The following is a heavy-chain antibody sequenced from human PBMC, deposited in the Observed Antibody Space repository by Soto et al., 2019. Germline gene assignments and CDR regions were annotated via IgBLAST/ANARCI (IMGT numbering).Heavy chain of an antibody. Sequence: SVKVSCKASGGTFSSYAISLVRQAPGQRLEWMGGIIPIFGTANYARKFQGRVTITADESTSTAYMGLSSLRYEYTAVYYCARGRGAAAGTYYYYGMDIWGQGTTVTVSS. CDR1: GGTFSSYA. CDR2: IIPIFGTA. J-gene: IGHJ6*02. V-gene: IGHV1-69*13. D-gene: IGHD6-13*01. CDR3: ARGRGAAAGTYYYYGMDI.